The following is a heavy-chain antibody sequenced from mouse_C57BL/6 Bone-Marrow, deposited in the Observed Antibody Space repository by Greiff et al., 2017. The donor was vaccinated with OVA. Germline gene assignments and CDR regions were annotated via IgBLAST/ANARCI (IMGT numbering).Heavy chain of an antibody. D-gene: IGHD1-1*01. J-gene: IGHJ4*01. CDR1: GFTFSSYA. CDR3: TRDHLTTVEMDY. Sequence: EVQRVESGEGLVKPGGSLKLSCAASGFTFSSYAMSWVRQTPEKRLEWVAYISSGGDYIYYADTVKGRFTISRDNARNTLYLQMSSLKSEDTAMYYCTRDHLTTVEMDYWGQGTSVTVSS. V-gene: IGHV5-9-1*02. CDR2: ISSGGDYI.